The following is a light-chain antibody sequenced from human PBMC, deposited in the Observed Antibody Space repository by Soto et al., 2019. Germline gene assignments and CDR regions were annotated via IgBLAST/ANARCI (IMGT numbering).Light chain of an antibody. CDR1: QSVRNY. J-gene: IGKJ5*01. Sequence: EIILTQSPATLSLSPGERATLSCRTSQSVRNYLAWYQQKPGQAPRLLIYDASNRATDIPARFSGTGSGTDFTLTISSLEPEDFAVYYCQQRSNWPPVTFGQGTRLEI. CDR3: QQRSNWPPVT. CDR2: DAS. V-gene: IGKV3-11*01.